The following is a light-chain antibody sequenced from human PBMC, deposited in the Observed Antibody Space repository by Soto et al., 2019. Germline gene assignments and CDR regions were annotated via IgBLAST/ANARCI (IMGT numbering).Light chain of an antibody. Sequence: SVLTQPASVPGSLGQSITISCTGTSSDVGAYNYVSWYQQQPGKAPKLMISEVSNRPSGVSNRFSGSKSGNTASLIISGLQAEDEADYYCCSFTSSTTYVFGTGTKVTVL. J-gene: IGLJ1*01. V-gene: IGLV2-14*01. CDR2: EVS. CDR1: SSDVGAYNY. CDR3: CSFTSSTTYV.